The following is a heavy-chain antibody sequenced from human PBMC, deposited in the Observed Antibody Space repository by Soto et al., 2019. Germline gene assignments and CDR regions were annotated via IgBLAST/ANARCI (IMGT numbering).Heavy chain of an antibody. CDR1: GFTFVDYA. CDR2: IRSKPYDGTT. D-gene: IGHD3-10*01. CDR3: AKDLFSMVRGASYYSYGMDV. V-gene: IGHV3-49*03. J-gene: IGHJ6*02. Sequence: GGSLRLSCTSSGFTFVDYAMSWFRQAPGKGLEWVGFIRSKPYDGTTEYAASAKGRFTISRDDSKSIAYLQMNSLKTEDTAVYYCAKDLFSMVRGASYYSYGMDVWGQGTTVTVSS.